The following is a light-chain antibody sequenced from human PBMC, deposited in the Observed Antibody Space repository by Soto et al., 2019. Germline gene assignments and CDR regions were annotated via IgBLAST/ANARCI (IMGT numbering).Light chain of an antibody. CDR2: GAS. Sequence: EIVLTQSPGTLSLSPGERATLSCRASQSINNRYLAWYQQKPGQAPRLLIYGASSRATGIPDRFIGSGSGTDFTLTISRLDPEDFAVYYCQQFGSSPGFTFGPGTKVDIK. J-gene: IGKJ3*01. CDR3: QQFGSSPGFT. CDR1: QSINNRY. V-gene: IGKV3-20*01.